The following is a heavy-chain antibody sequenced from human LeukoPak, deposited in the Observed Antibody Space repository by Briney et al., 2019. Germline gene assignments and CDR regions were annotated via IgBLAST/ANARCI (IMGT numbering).Heavy chain of an antibody. D-gene: IGHD3-16*01. CDR2: INPSGGST. CDR1: GYTFTGYY. CDR3: AGDLGNWYFDL. V-gene: IGHV1-46*01. Sequence: ASVKVSCKASGYTFTGYYMHWVRQAPGQGLEWMGWINPSGGSTSYAQKFQGRVTMTRDTSTSTVYMELSSLRSEDTAVYYCAGDLGNWYFDLWGRGTLVTVSS. J-gene: IGHJ2*01.